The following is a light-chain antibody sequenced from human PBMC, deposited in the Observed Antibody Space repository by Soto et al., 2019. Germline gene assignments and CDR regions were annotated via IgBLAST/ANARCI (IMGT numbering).Light chain of an antibody. CDR2: DVS. J-gene: IGLJ2*01. CDR1: SSDVGNYNY. CDR3: SSYTSTSSLV. Sequence: QSALTQPASVSGSPGQSITISCTGISSDVGNYNYVSWYQQRPGKAPTLMIYDVSNRPSGVSNRFSASKSGNTASLTISGLQAEDEADYYCSSYTSTSSLVFGGGTKLTVL. V-gene: IGLV2-14*01.